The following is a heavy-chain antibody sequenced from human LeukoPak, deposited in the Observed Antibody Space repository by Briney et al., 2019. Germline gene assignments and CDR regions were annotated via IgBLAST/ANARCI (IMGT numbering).Heavy chain of an antibody. CDR3: ARDYSGAAPFDY. D-gene: IGHD4-17*01. Sequence: ASVKVSCKASGYTLTSYYMHWVRQAPGQGLEWMGIINPSGGSTSYAQKFQGRVTMTRDTSTSTVYMELSSLRSEDTAVYYCARDYSGAAPFDYWGQGTLVTVSS. CDR1: GYTLTSYY. J-gene: IGHJ4*02. V-gene: IGHV1-46*01. CDR2: INPSGGST.